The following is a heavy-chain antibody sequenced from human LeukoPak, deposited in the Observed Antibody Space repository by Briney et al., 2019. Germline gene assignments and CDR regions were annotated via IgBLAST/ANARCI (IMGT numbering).Heavy chain of an antibody. Sequence: GGTLRLSCAASGFTFSSYGMSWVRQAPGKGLEWVSAISGSGGSTYYADSVKGRFTISRDNSKNTLYLQMNSLRADDTAVYYCAKDFPQVPQDYYDSICYFDYWGQGTLVTVSS. J-gene: IGHJ4*02. CDR2: ISGSGGST. CDR1: GFTFSSYG. CDR3: AKDFPQVPQDYYDSICYFDY. V-gene: IGHV3-23*01. D-gene: IGHD3-22*01.